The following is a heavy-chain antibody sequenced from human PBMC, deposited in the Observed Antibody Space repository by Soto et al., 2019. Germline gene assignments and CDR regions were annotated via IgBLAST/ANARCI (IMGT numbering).Heavy chain of an antibody. V-gene: IGHV4-38-2*01. CDR3: VRGGDTMVRGVIIFYYYGMDV. D-gene: IGHD3-10*01. Sequence: ASETLSLTCAVSGYSISSGYYWGWTRQSPGKGLEWIGSIYHRGTTYYTPSLKSRVTISLETSKNQFSLRLTSVTAADTAVYYCVRGGDTMVRGVIIFYYYGMDVWGQGTTVTVSS. CDR2: IYHRGTT. J-gene: IGHJ6*02. CDR1: GYSISSGYY.